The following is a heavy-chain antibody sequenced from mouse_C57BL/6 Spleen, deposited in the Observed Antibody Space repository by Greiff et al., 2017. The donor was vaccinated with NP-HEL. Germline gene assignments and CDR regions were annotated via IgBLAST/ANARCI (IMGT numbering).Heavy chain of an antibody. Sequence: DVKLQESGPELVKPGASVKIPCKASGYTFTDYNMDWVKQSHGKSLEWIGDINPNNGGTIYNQKFKGKATLTVDKSSSTAYMELRSLTSEDTAVYYCARGPSDYDSTPLFDYWGQGTTLTVSS. V-gene: IGHV1-18*01. CDR1: GYTFTDYN. CDR2: INPNNGGT. CDR3: ARGPSDYDSTPLFDY. D-gene: IGHD2-4*01. J-gene: IGHJ2*01.